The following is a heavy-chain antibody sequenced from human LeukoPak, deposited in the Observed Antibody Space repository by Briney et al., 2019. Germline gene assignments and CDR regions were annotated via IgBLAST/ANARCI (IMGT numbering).Heavy chain of an antibody. V-gene: IGHV1-8*01. J-gene: IGHJ4*02. CDR1: GYTFTSYD. CDR2: MNPNSGNT. Sequence: ASVKVSCKASGYTFTSYDINWVRQATGQGLEWMGWMNPNSGNTGYAQKFQGRVTMTRNTSISTAYMELSSLRSEDTAVYYCAKDPRYSYGLNTFDYWGQGTLVTVSS. D-gene: IGHD5-18*01. CDR3: AKDPRYSYGLNTFDY.